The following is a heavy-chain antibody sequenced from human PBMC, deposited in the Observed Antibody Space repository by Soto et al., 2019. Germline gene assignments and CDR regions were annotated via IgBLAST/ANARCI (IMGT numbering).Heavy chain of an antibody. Sequence: EVQLVESGGGLVQPGGSLRLSCAASGFTFSDYSMNWVRQAPGKGLEWLSYISSGGYNIYYADSVKGRFTISRDNAKNLVFLEMNSLRDEDTAVYYCANTWNYWGQGTQVTVSS. V-gene: IGHV3-48*02. CDR2: ISSGGYNI. J-gene: IGHJ4*02. CDR3: ANTWNY. D-gene: IGHD3-3*01. CDR1: GFTFSDYS.